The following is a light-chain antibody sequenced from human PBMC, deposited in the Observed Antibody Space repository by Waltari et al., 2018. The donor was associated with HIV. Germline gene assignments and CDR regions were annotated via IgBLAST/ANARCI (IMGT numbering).Light chain of an antibody. CDR1: SPNTGSNP. Sequence: QSVLTQPPSASGTPGQRVTIPCSGSSPNTGSNPLNWYQQLPGTAPKRLFYRNNQRPSGVTDQFSGSKSGTSASRAIIGLQSEDEANYYWAAWEDSLNGPVFGGGTKMAVL. CDR3: AAWEDSLNGPV. J-gene: IGLJ3*02. V-gene: IGLV1-44*01. CDR2: RNN.